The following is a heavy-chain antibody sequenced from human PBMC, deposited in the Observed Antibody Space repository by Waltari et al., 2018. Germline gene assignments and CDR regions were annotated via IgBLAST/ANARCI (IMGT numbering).Heavy chain of an antibody. CDR1: GGSISSGSYY. V-gene: IGHV4-61*02. CDR2: TYTSGSS. D-gene: IGHD5-18*01. CDR3: ARGTNCRRYSYGLDY. J-gene: IGHJ4*02. Sequence: QVQLQESGPGLVKPSQTLSLTCTVSGGSISSGSYYWSWIRQPAGKGLEWIERTYTSGSSHHSSTGKRRVTRSVATCKTQFSLKRRTVPAAAGAGYVWARGTNCRRYSYGLDYWGQGTRVTVSS.